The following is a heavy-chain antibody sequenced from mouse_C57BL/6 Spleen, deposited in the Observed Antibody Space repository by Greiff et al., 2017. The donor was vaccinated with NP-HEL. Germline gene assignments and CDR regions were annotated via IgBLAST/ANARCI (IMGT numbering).Heavy chain of an antibody. J-gene: IGHJ2*01. CDR3: ARGGELLPYYFDY. D-gene: IGHD1-1*01. Sequence: EVQLQESGGGLVKPGGSLKLSCAASGFTFSSYAMSWVRQTPEKRLEWVATISDGGSYTYYPDNVKGRFTISRDNAKNNLYLQMSHLKSEDTAMYYCARGGELLPYYFDYWGQGTTLTVSS. CDR2: ISDGGSYT. V-gene: IGHV5-4*01. CDR1: GFTFSSYA.